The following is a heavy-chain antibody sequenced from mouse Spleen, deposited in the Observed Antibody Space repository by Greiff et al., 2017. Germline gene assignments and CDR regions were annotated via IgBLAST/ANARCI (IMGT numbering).Heavy chain of an antibody. CDR1: GFSFNTYA. V-gene: IGHV10-1*01. D-gene: IGHD2-4*01. CDR2: IRSKSNNYAT. Sequence: GGGLVQPKGSLKLSCAASGFSFNTYAMNWVRQAPGKGLEWVARIRSKSNNYATYYADSVKDRFTISRDDSESMLYLQMNNLKTEDTAMYYCVRQGLRPHYYAMDYWGQGTSVTVSS. J-gene: IGHJ4*01. CDR3: VRQGLRPHYYAMDY.